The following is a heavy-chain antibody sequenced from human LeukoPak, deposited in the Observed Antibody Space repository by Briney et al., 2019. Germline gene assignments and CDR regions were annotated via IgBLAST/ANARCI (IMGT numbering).Heavy chain of an antibody. CDR2: IYYSGST. J-gene: IGHJ5*02. D-gene: IGHD3-3*01. Sequence: KPSETPSLTCTVSGGSISSYYWSWIRQPPGKGLEWIGYIYYSGSTNYNPSLKSRVTISVDTSKNQFSLKLSSVTAADTAVYYCARRRIFGVVQNWFDPWGQGTLVTVSS. V-gene: IGHV4-59*01. CDR1: GGSISSYY. CDR3: ARRRIFGVVQNWFDP.